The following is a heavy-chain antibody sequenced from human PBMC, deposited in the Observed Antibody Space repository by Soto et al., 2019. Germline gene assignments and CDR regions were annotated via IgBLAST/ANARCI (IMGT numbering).Heavy chain of an antibody. CDR3: ARDTAAAGIFDY. CDR2: ISAYNGNT. CDR1: GYRFTSYG. J-gene: IGHJ4*02. D-gene: IGHD6-13*01. Sequence: ASVEVCCKASGYRFTSYGRSWVRQAPGQGLEWMGWISAYNGNTNYAQKLQGRVTMTTDTSTSTAYMELRSLRSDDTAVYYCARDTAAAGIFDYWGQGTLVTVSS. V-gene: IGHV1-18*01.